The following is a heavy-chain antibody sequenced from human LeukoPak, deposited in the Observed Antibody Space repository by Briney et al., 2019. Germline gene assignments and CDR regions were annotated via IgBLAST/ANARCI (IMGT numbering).Heavy chain of an antibody. CDR3: ARDRRWFGGSYF. CDR2: IKEEGSEK. D-gene: IGHD3-10*01. Sequence: PGGSLRLSCAASGFTFNSYWMSWVRQAPGKGLEWVANIKEEGSEKYYVDSVKGRFTISRDNAKNSLYLQMNSLRGEDTAVYYCARDRRWFGGSYFWGQGALVTVSS. CDR1: GFTFNSYW. J-gene: IGHJ4*02. V-gene: IGHV3-7*01.